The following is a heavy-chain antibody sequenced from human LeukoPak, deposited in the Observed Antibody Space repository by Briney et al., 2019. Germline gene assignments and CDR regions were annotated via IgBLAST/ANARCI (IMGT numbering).Heavy chain of an antibody. CDR2: INPSGGST. J-gene: IGHJ4*02. CDR1: GYTFTSYY. CDR3: ARGPARVGAIDY. D-gene: IGHD1-26*01. Sequence: ASVKISCKTSGYTFTSYYMHWVRQAPGQGLEWMGIINPSGGSTSYAQKFQGRVTMTRDMSTSTVYMELSSLRSEDTAVYYCARGPARVGAIDYWGQGTLVTVSS. V-gene: IGHV1-46*01.